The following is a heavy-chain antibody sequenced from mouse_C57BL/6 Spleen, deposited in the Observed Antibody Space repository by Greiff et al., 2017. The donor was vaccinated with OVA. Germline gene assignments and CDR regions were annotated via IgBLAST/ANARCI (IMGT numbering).Heavy chain of an antibody. Sequence: EVKLEESGPGLVKPSQSLSLTCSVTGYSITSGYYWNWIRQFPGNKLEWMGYISYDGSNNYNPSLKNRISITRDTSKNQFFLKLNSVTTEDTATYYCARDLLWSHFDYWGQGTTLTVSS. V-gene: IGHV3-6*01. CDR2: ISYDGSN. J-gene: IGHJ2*01. CDR3: ARDLLWSHFDY. D-gene: IGHD2-1*01. CDR1: GYSITSGYY.